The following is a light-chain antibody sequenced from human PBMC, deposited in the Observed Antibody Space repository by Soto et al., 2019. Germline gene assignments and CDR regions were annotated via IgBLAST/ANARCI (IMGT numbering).Light chain of an antibody. Sequence: EIVMTQSPATLSVSPGERATLSYRASQSVSSNIAWYQQKPGQAPRLLIYSVSTRATGIPARFSGSGSGTEFTLTISSLQSEDFAIYYCQQYNKWPPWTFGPGTKVDIK. CDR3: QQYNKWPPWT. CDR2: SVS. J-gene: IGKJ1*01. V-gene: IGKV3-15*01. CDR1: QSVSSN.